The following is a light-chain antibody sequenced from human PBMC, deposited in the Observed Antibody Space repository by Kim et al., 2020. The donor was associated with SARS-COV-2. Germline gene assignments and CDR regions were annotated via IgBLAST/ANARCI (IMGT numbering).Light chain of an antibody. V-gene: IGLV3-21*04. Sequence: SYELTQPPSVSVAPGKTARITCGGNNIGSKSVHWYKQKPGQAPVLVIYYDSDRPSGIHERFSGSNSGNTATLTISRVEAGDEADYYCQVWDSSSEHEVFG. J-gene: IGLJ2*01. CDR1: NIGSKS. CDR3: QVWDSSSEHEV. CDR2: YDS.